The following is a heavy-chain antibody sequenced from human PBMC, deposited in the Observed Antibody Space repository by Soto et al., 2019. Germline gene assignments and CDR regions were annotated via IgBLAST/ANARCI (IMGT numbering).Heavy chain of an antibody. V-gene: IGHV3-7*01. CDR2: IKQDGSEK. Sequence: EVQLVESGGGLVQPGGSLRLSCVASGFTFSSYWMSWVRQAPGKGLEWVANIKQDGSEKYYVDSVKGRFTISRDNAKNSLYLQMNSLRAEDTAVYYCARKGKLWLDPYYFDYWGQGTLVTVSS. J-gene: IGHJ4*02. D-gene: IGHD5-18*01. CDR1: GFTFSSYW. CDR3: ARKGKLWLDPYYFDY.